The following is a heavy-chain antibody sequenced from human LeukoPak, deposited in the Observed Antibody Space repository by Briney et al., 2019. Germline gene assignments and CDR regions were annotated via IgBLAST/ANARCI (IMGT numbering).Heavy chain of an antibody. J-gene: IGHJ6*03. Sequence: SVKVSCKASGGTFSSYAISWVRRAPGQGLEWMGGIIPIFGTANYAQKFQGRVTITTDESTSTAYMELSSLRSEDTAVYYCAKGNGSLVYYYYYMDVWGKGTTVTVPS. D-gene: IGHD6-6*01. CDR3: AKGNGSLVYYYYYMDV. CDR1: GGTFSSYA. CDR2: IIPIFGTA. V-gene: IGHV1-69*05.